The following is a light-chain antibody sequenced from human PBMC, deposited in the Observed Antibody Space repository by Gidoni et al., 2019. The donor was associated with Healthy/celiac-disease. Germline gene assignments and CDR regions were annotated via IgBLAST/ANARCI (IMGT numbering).Light chain of an antibody. J-gene: IGKJ2*01. CDR2: AAS. CDR3: QQSYSTPPYT. V-gene: IGKV1-39*01. CDR1: QSISRY. Sequence: DIQRTQSTSSLSASVGDRVTITCRASQSISRYLNWYQQKPGKAPNLLIYAASSLQSGVPSRFSVSGSGTDFTLTISSLQPEDFATYYCQQSYSTPPYTFGQGTKLEIK.